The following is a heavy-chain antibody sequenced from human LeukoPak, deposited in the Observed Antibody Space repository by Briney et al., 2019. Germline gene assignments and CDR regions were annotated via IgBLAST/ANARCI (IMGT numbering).Heavy chain of an antibody. J-gene: IGHJ4*02. D-gene: IGHD6-6*01. CDR2: MSGTGGYT. CDR1: GFTFSSYG. CDR3: ARDKGTSYLSSFDY. V-gene: IGHV3-23*01. Sequence: ETGGSLRLSCVGSGFTFSSYGMGWVRQAPGKGLEWVSGMSGTGGYTYDADSVKGRFTISRDNSKNTLYLQMNSLRAADTAVYYCARDKGTSYLSSFDYWGQGTLVTVSS.